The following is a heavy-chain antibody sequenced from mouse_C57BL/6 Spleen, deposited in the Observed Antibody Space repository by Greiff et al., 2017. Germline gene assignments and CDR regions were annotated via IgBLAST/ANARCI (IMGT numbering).Heavy chain of an antibody. D-gene: IGHD4-1*01. Sequence: VQLQESGPELVKPGASVKISCKASGYSFTGYYMNWVKQSPEKSLEWIGEINPSTGGTTYNQKFKAKATLTVDKSSSTAYMQLKSLTSEDSAVYYCARSGPNWDYFDYWGQGTTLTVSS. V-gene: IGHV1-42*01. CDR3: ARSGPNWDYFDY. CDR1: GYSFTGYY. CDR2: INPSTGGT. J-gene: IGHJ2*01.